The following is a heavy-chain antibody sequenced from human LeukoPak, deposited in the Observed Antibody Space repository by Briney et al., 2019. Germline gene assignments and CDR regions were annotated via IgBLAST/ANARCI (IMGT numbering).Heavy chain of an antibody. CDR1: GVSINTCCYY. CDR3: ARGRSYGFDFDS. J-gene: IGHJ4*02. V-gene: IGHV4-61*01. Sequence: SETLSLTCDVSGVSINTCCYYWSWIRQPPRKGLVWIGYKYYSGSTRYNSSLRSRLTLSLDTSKNQISLRLTSVTAADTAVYYCARGRSYGFDFDSWGPGTLVIVSS. CDR2: KYYSGST. D-gene: IGHD5-18*01.